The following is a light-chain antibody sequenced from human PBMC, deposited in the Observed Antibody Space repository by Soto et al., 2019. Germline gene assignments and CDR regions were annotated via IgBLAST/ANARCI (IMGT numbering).Light chain of an antibody. V-gene: IGKV2-30*01. CDR1: RSLVYSDGNTS. CDR2: EVS. CDR3: MQGTHSPQT. Sequence: DVVMTQSPLSLPVTLGQPASISCRSSRSLVYSDGNTSLNWFQQRPGQSPRRLIFEVSNGDSGVPDRFCGSASGSDFTLKISRVEAEDVGLYYCMQGTHSPQTSGQGTKVEAK. J-gene: IGKJ1*01.